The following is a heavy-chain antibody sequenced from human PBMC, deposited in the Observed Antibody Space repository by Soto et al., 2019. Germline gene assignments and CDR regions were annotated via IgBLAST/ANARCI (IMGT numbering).Heavy chain of an antibody. V-gene: IGHV1-69*02. D-gene: IGHD3-22*01. J-gene: IGHJ4*02. Sequence: QVQLVQSGAEVKKPGSSVKVSCKASGGTFSSYISWVRQAPGQGLEWMGRIIPILGIANYAQKFQGRVTITADKAPSTAYMELSSLRSEDTAVYYCARLLYYASSGYPVDYWGQGTLVTVSS. CDR3: ARLLYYASSGYPVDY. CDR1: GGTFSSY. CDR2: IIPILGIA.